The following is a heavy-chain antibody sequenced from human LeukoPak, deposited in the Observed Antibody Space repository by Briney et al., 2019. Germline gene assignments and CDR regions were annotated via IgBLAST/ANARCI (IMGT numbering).Heavy chain of an antibody. CDR2: IFTSGST. Sequence: SETLSLTCTVSGVSISDYHWSWIRQPAGKGLEWIGRIFTSGSTNYTPSLKSRVTMSVDTSKNQFSLKLSSVTAADTAVYYCARDEWGGYCSGGSCYTLYWYFDLWGRGTLVTVSS. D-gene: IGHD2-15*01. CDR1: GVSISDYH. J-gene: IGHJ2*01. CDR3: ARDEWGGYCSGGSCYTLYWYFDL. V-gene: IGHV4-4*07.